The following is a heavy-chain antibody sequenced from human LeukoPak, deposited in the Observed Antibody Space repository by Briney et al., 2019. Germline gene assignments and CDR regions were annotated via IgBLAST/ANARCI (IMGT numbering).Heavy chain of an antibody. V-gene: IGHV3-74*01. CDR2: INSDGRST. CDR3: ARGSFGGNYFDS. Sequence: PGGSLRLSCAASGFTFSRYWMHWVRQAPGKGLVWVSRINSDGRSTTYADSVKGRFTISRDNAKKSLYLQMNSLRAEDTAVYYCARGSFGGNYFDSWGKGTLVTVS. J-gene: IGHJ4*02. CDR1: GFTFSRYW. D-gene: IGHD4-23*01.